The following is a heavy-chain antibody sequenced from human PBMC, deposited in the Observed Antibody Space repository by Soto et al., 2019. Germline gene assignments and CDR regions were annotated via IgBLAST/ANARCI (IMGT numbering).Heavy chain of an antibody. Sequence: PGGSLRLSCAASGFTFSSYAMSWVRQAPGKGLGGVAAIIFGGGITYYADSVKGRFTISRDNSKNTLYLQMKSLRAEDTALYYCAKGHSSGWFNFEYWGQGTMVTVSS. J-gene: IGHJ4*01. CDR2: IIFGGGIT. CDR1: GFTFSSYA. D-gene: IGHD6-13*01. V-gene: IGHV3-23*01. CDR3: AKGHSSGWFNFEY.